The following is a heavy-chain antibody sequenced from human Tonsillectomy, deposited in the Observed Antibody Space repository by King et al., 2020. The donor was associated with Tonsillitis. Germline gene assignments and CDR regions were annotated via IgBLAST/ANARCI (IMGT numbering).Heavy chain of an antibody. V-gene: IGHV4-59*01. CDR3: ARSPQWATVEYYYYYGMDV. CDR1: GGSISSYY. D-gene: IGHD4-23*01. J-gene: IGHJ6*02. CDR2: IYYSGST. Sequence: QLQESGPGLVKPSETLSLTCTVSGGSISSYYWSWIRQPPGKGLEWIGYIYYSGSTNYNPSLKSRVTISVDTSKNQFSLKLSSVTAADTAVYYCARSPQWATVEYYYYYGMDVWGQGTTVTVSS.